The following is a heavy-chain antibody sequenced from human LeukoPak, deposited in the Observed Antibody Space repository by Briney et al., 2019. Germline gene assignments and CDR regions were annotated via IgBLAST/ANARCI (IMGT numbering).Heavy chain of an antibody. Sequence: PGGSLRLSCAASAFSFSDYNMNWVRQAPGKGLEWVSGISWNSGSIGYADSVKGRFTISRDNAKNSLYLQMNSLRAEDMALYYCAKDRGYSGYGYFDYWGQGTLVTVSS. CDR2: ISWNSGSI. D-gene: IGHD5-12*01. CDR3: AKDRGYSGYGYFDY. J-gene: IGHJ4*02. V-gene: IGHV3-9*03. CDR1: AFSFSDYN.